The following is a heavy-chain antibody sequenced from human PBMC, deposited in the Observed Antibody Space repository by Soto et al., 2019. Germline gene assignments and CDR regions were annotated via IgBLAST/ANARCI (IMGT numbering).Heavy chain of an antibody. CDR2: VYHTGRT. V-gene: IGHV4-61*01. CDR1: GGSFKSGSYS. D-gene: IGHD3-3*01. Sequence: QVQLQESGPGLVKPSATLSLTCTVSGGSFKSGSYSWSWIRQPPGKGLEWIGYVYHTGRTSYNPSLKSRVSISMDTSKNQFSLNMDSVTAADTAVYFCARDFAYFDSWGQGTLVTVSS. J-gene: IGHJ4*02. CDR3: ARDFAYFDS.